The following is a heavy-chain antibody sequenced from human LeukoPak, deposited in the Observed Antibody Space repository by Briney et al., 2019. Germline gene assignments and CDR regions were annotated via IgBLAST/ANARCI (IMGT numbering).Heavy chain of an antibody. CDR1: GFTFSSYS. J-gene: IGHJ4*02. CDR2: ISGSGGST. V-gene: IGHV3-23*01. CDR3: ARDWRTQVLHPYYFEY. D-gene: IGHD3-16*01. Sequence: PGGSLRLSCAASGFTFSSYSMNWVRQAPGKGLEWVSAISGSGGSTYHADSVKGRFTISRGNSKNTLYLQMNSLRAEDTAVYYCARDWRTQVLHPYYFEYWGQGVLVTVSS.